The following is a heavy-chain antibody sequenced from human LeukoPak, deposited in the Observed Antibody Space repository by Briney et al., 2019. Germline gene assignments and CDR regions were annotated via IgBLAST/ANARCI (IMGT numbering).Heavy chain of an antibody. D-gene: IGHD3-3*01. J-gene: IGHJ6*03. CDR2: IDTAGGT. CDR3: ARGSPWSYYYMDV. Sequence: AGGSLRLSCTASGFDFSNFDFHWVRQLRGKGLEWVSHIDTAGGTYYPGSVKGRFTISRANAKKSLYLQMHNLRVGDTALYFCARGSPWSYYYMDVWGVGTAVSVS. CDR1: GFDFSNFD. V-gene: IGHV3-13*01.